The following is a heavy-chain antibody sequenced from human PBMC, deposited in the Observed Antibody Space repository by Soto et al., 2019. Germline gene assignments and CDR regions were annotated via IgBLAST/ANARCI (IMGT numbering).Heavy chain of an antibody. V-gene: IGHV3-23*01. CDR3: AKSAPPSSGRYQYYFDY. J-gene: IGHJ4*02. CDR2: ISVSGGST. CDR1: GFTFNNYA. Sequence: SGGSLRLSCAASGFTFNNYAMSWVRQAPGKGLEWVSSISVSGGSTFYADSVKGRFTISRDNSKNTLYLQMNSLRAEDTAVYYCAKSAPPSSGRYQYYFDYWGQGTLVTVSS. D-gene: IGHD3-22*01.